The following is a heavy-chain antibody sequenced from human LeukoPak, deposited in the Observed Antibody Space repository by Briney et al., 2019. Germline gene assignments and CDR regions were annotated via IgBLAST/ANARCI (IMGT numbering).Heavy chain of an antibody. Sequence: PGGSLRLSCAASGFTLSTYAMHWVRQAPGKGLEWVAVISYEGTNKYYADSVKGRFTISKDNSKNTLSLQMNSLRAEDTAVYFCAKFRGPTVTSWGDFDYWGQGTLVTVSS. CDR3: AKFRGPTVTSWGDFDY. D-gene: IGHD4-17*01. J-gene: IGHJ4*02. CDR2: ISYEGTNK. V-gene: IGHV3-30*18. CDR1: GFTLSTYA.